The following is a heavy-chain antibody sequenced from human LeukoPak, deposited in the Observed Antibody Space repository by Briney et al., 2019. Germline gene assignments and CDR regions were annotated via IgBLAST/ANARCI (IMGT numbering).Heavy chain of an antibody. CDR1: GLTVSSNY. CDR3: ARDKVQYYGSGSLTRSYYYYGMDV. Sequence: GGSLRLSCAASGLTVSSNYMNWVRQAPGKGLEWVSVIYSGGDTYYADSVKGRFTISRDNSKNTLYLQMNILRAEDTAVYYCARDKVQYYGSGSLTRSYYYYGMDVWGQGTTVTVSS. V-gene: IGHV3-66*01. CDR2: IYSGGDT. D-gene: IGHD3-10*01. J-gene: IGHJ6*02.